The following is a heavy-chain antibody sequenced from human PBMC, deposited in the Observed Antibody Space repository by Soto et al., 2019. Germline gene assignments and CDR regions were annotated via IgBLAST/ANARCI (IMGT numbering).Heavy chain of an antibody. CDR1: GYSFISYW. CDR3: ARIIGYCRNNDCSWTFDV. D-gene: IGHD2-15*01. J-gene: IGHJ3*01. V-gene: IGHV5-51*01. CDR2: FYPGDSTS. Sequence: SGYSFISYWVAWVRQLPGKVLEWMGTFYPGDSTSTYSPSFQGQVTISVDTSITTAYLQLNSLKASDTAMYYCARIIGYCRNNDCSWTFDVWGQGTMVTVSS.